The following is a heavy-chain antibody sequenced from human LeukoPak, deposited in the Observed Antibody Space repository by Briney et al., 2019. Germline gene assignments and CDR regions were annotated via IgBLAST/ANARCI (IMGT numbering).Heavy chain of an antibody. CDR2: IYTSGST. CDR1: GGSISSYD. CDR3: ARTRYEPYYYYGMDV. Sequence: PSETLSLTCTVSGGSISSYDWSWIRQPAGKGLEWIGRIYTSGSTNHTPSLKSRVTMSVDTSKNQFSLKLSSVTAAHTAVYYCARTRYEPYYYYGMDVWGQGTTVTVSS. J-gene: IGHJ6*02. D-gene: IGHD1-14*01. V-gene: IGHV4-4*07.